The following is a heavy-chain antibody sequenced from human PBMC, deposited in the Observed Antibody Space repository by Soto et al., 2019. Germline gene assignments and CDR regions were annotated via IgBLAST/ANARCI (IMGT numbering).Heavy chain of an antibody. CDR2: TYYRSKWYN. J-gene: IGHJ4*02. CDR3: AREGRWLISYSSGWYFDY. D-gene: IGHD6-19*01. Sequence: SQTLSLTCAISGDSVSSNSAAWNWIRQSPSRGLEWLGRTYYRSKWYNDYAVSVKSRITINPDTSKNQFSLQLNSVTPEDTAVYYCAREGRWLISYSSGWYFDYWGQGTLVTVSS. CDR1: GDSVSSNSAA. V-gene: IGHV6-1*01.